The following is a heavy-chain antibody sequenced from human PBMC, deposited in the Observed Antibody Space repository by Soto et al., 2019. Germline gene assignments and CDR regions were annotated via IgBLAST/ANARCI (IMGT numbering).Heavy chain of an antibody. J-gene: IGHJ4*02. CDR1: GFTFSYG. CDR2: ISYDSSNK. V-gene: IGHV3-30*18. D-gene: IGHD2-15*01. Sequence: GGSLRLSCAASGFTFSYGIHWLRQAPGKGLEWVAYISYDSSNKFYGDSVKGRFTISRDNSKNTQFLQMNSLRAEDTAVYYCAKLVIGYCSGNTCDDYWGQGTLVNAPQ. CDR3: AKLVIGYCSGNTCDDY.